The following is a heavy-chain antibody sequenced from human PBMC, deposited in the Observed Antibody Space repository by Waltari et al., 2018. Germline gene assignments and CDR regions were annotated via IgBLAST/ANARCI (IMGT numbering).Heavy chain of an antibody. J-gene: IGHJ4*02. Sequence: QVQLVQSGSEVKTPGSSVKVSCKAAGGSFPTFGLDWVRQAPGQGLEWMGGIFPTFQKVAYAQGFRGRVSITADDYTGTAYMELTSLRFEDTAVYYCAGGTPLRFFVHWGQGTRVTVSS. CDR2: IFPTFQKV. CDR1: GGSFPTFG. CDR3: AGGTPLRFFVH. V-gene: IGHV1-69*01.